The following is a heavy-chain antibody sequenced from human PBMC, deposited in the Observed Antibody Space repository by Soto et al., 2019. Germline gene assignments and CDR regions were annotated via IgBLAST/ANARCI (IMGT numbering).Heavy chain of an antibody. J-gene: IGHJ6*03. V-gene: IGHV3-30*18. Sequence: GGSLRLSCAASGFTFSSYGMHWVRQAPGKGLEWVAVISYDGSNKYYADSVKGRFTISRDNSKNTLYLQMNSLRAEDTAVYYCAKDHLFTRQGRGHYYYYYMDVWGKGTTVTVSS. CDR1: GFTFSSYG. CDR2: ISYDGSNK. D-gene: IGHD3-10*01. CDR3: AKDHLFTRQGRGHYYYYYMDV.